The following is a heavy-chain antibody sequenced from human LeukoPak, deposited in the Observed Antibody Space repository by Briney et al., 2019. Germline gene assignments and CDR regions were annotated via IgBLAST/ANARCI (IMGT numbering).Heavy chain of an antibody. J-gene: IGHJ6*03. CDR2: VNSDGSST. CDR1: GFTFSSYW. Sequence: GGSLRLSCAASGFTFSSYWMYWVRQAPGKGLVWVSRVNSDGSSTSYADSVKGRFTISRDNAKNTLYLQMNSLRAEDTAVYYCARDRPLITGTKYYYYMDVWGKGTTVTVSS. V-gene: IGHV3-74*01. D-gene: IGHD1-7*01. CDR3: ARDRPLITGTKYYYYMDV.